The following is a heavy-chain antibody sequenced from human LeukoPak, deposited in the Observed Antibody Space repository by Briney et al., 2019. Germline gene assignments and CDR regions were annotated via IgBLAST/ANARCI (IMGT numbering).Heavy chain of an antibody. Sequence: GGSLRLSCAASGFTFSSYEMNWVRQAPGKGLEWVSYISSSGSTIYYADSVKGRFTISRDNAKSSLYLQLNSLTAEDTAVYYCTREDNWYFDLWGRGTLVTVSS. CDR3: TREDNWYFDL. J-gene: IGHJ2*01. CDR2: ISSSGSTI. CDR1: GFTFSSYE. V-gene: IGHV3-48*03.